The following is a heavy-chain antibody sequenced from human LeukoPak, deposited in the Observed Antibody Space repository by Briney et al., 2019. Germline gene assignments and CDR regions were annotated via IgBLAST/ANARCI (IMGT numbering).Heavy chain of an antibody. CDR2: IYYSGCT. V-gene: IGHV4-59*01. J-gene: IGHJ6*02. D-gene: IGHD3-22*01. Sequence: SETLSLTCTVSVGSISSYYWSWIRQPPGKGLAWIGFIYYSGCTNYNPSLKSRVTISVDTSKNLFSMKLSSVTAANTAVYYCARDGVGYYDSSGYYYYYGMDVWGQGTTVTVSS. CDR3: ARDGVGYYDSSGYYYYYGMDV. CDR1: VGSISSYY.